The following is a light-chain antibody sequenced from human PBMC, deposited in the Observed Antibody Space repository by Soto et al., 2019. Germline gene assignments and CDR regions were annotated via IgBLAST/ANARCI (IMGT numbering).Light chain of an antibody. CDR1: SSDVGGYNY. V-gene: IGLV2-11*01. CDR3: FSYAGSHTYV. Sequence: QSALTQPRSVSGSPGQSVTISCSGTSSDVGGYNYVSWYQQHPGKGPKLMIYDVTRRPSGVPDRFSGSKSDNTASLTISGLQAEDEAEYYCFSYAGSHTYVFGTGTKLTVL. CDR2: DVT. J-gene: IGLJ1*01.